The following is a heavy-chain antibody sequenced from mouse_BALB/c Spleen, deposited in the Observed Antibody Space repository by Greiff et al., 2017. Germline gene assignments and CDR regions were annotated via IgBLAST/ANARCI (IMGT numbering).Heavy chain of an antibody. CDR1: GFTFSSYG. CDR3: ARQGHYYGSPYFDY. D-gene: IGHD1-1*01. CDR2: ISSGGSYT. J-gene: IGHJ2*01. V-gene: IGHV5-6*01. Sequence: EVMLVESGGDLVKPGGSLKLSCAASGFTFSSYGMSWVRQTPDKRLEWVATISSGGSYTYYPDSVKGRFTISRDNAKNTLYLQMSSLKSEDTAMYYCARQGHYYGSPYFDYWGQGTTLTVSS.